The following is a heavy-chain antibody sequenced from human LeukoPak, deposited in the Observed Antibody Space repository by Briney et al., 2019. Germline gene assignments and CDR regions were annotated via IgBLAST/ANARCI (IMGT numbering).Heavy chain of an antibody. CDR2: ISSGGTYE. CDR3: ARDSTYYYDSGSSGPHYFDN. D-gene: IGHD3-10*01. CDR1: GFTLSNYA. V-gene: IGHV3-30*01. Sequence: GKSLRLSCAASGFTLSNYAMHWVRPAPGKGLEWVSLISSGGTYEYYADSVKGRFTISRDNSKNMLYLQLNSLRAEDTAVYYCARDSTYYYDSGSSGPHYFDNWGQGTLVTVSS. J-gene: IGHJ4*02.